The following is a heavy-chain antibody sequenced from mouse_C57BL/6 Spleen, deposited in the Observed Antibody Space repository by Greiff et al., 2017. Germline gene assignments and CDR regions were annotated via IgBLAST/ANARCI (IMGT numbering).Heavy chain of an antibody. V-gene: IGHV3-6*01. CDR2: ISYDCCY. CDR1: VYSITRGYY. Sequence: EVKLAESGPGLVKPSQSLALTCSFTVYSITRGYYWNWIRQFPGNKLEWMGYISYDCCYHYKPSLKNRISNTRHTPKNQFFLKLNSVATEDTASYYCAREDDWGQGTTRTVSS. J-gene: IGHJ2*01. CDR3: AREDD.